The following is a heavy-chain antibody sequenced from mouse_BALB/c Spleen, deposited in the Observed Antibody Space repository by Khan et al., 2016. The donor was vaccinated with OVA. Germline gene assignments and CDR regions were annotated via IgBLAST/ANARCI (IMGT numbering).Heavy chain of an antibody. Sequence: VQLLQSGAELVKSGATVKLSCTASGLNIKDTYMHWLKQWPEQGLEWIGWIDPTTGNTKSDPTFQGKAAITADTSSNTAYLQLSSLTAEDTAGEDGARRARKWGQGTTRTVAA. V-gene: IGHV14-3*02. CDR3: ARRARK. J-gene: IGHJ2*01. D-gene: IGHD3-3*01. CDR1: GLNIKDTY. CDR2: IDPTTGNT.